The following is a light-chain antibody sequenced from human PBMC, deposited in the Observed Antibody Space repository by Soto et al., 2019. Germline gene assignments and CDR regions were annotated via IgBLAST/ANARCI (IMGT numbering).Light chain of an antibody. CDR3: QAWGTDIRV. J-gene: IGLJ3*02. Sequence: QLVLTQSPSASASLGASVKLTCTLSSGHSTYGIAWHQQQPEKGPRYLMKVYSDGSHSKGDGIPDRFSGSSSGAERYLTISNLQSEDEADYYCQAWGTDIRVLGGGTKLTVL. V-gene: IGLV4-69*01. CDR2: VYSDGSH. CDR1: SGHSTYG.